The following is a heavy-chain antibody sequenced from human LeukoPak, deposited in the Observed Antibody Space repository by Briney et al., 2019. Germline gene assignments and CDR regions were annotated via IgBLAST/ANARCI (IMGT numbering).Heavy chain of an antibody. D-gene: IGHD5-18*01. CDR2: IYYSGST. V-gene: IGHV4-59*08. Sequence: PSETLSLTCTVSGGSISSYYWSWIRQPPGKGLEWIGYIYYSGSTNYNPSLKSRVTISVDTSKNQFSLKLSSVTAADTAVYYCARLDTAMVHDYWGQGTLVTVSS. CDR1: GGSISSYY. CDR3: ARLDTAMVHDY. J-gene: IGHJ4*02.